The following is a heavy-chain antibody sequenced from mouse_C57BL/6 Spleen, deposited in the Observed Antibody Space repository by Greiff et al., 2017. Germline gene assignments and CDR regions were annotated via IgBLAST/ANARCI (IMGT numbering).Heavy chain of an antibody. Sequence: VQLQQSVAELVRPGASVKLSCTASGFNIKTTYMHWVKQRPEQGLEWIGRIDPANGNTKYAPKFQGKATITADTSSNTAYLQLSSLTSEDTASYYCASRSSMDYWGQGTSVTVSS. CDR3: ASRSSMDY. J-gene: IGHJ4*01. V-gene: IGHV14-3*01. CDR1: GFNIKTTY. CDR2: IDPANGNT.